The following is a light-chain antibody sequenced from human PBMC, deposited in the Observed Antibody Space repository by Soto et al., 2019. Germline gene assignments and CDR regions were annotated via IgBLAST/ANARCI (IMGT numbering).Light chain of an antibody. Sequence: IVMTESPDTLSLSPGERATLSCRASQTIRTSLAWYQHRPGQAPRLLIYGPSTRATGIPDRFSGSGSGTDFTLTISRLEPEDFAVYYCQQYDSSPSWTFGQGTKVDI. CDR2: GPS. J-gene: IGKJ1*01. V-gene: IGKV3-20*01. CDR3: QQYDSSPSWT. CDR1: QTIRTS.